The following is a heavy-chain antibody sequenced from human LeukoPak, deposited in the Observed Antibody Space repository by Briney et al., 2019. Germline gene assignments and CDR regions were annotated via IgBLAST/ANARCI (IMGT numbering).Heavy chain of an antibody. CDR1: GFTLSLYS. CDR2: IGRSSQYI. D-gene: IGHD3-3*01. V-gene: IGHV3-21*01. CDR3: ARDASNIDFAPYFYYMDV. J-gene: IGHJ6*03. Sequence: GGSLRLSCTASGFTLSLYSMHWVRQAPGKGLGWVSSIGRSSQYIYYGDSVRGRFTISRDNAKNSLYLDMNSPRAEDTAVYYCARDASNIDFAPYFYYMDVWGKGTTVTVSS.